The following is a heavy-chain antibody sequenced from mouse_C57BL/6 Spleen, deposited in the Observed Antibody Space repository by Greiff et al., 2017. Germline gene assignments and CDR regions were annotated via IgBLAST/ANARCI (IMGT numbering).Heavy chain of an antibody. Sequence: VQLQQSGAELARPGASVKLSCKASGYTFTSYGISWVKQRTGQGLEWIGEIYPRSGNTYYNEKFKGKATLTADKSSSTAYMELRSLTYEDSAVYFCAKGRAMDYWGQGTSVTVSS. CDR1: GYTFTSYG. CDR3: AKGRAMDY. V-gene: IGHV1-81*01. J-gene: IGHJ4*01. CDR2: IYPRSGNT.